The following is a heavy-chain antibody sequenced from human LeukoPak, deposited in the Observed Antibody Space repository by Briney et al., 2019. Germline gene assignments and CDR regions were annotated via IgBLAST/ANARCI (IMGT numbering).Heavy chain of an antibody. D-gene: IGHD3-22*01. CDR1: GGSISSGGYY. V-gene: IGHV4-31*03. CDR2: IYYSGST. J-gene: IGHJ4*02. Sequence: SETLSLTCTVSGGSISSGGYYWSWIRQHPGKGLEWIGYIYYSGSTYYNPSLKSRVTISVDTSKNQFPLKLSSVTAADTAVYYCARDSYYDSSGYYGLDYWGQGTLVTVSS. CDR3: ARDSYYDSSGYYGLDY.